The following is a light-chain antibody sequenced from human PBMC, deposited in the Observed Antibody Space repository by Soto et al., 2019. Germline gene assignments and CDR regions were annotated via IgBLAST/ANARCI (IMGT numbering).Light chain of an antibody. CDR1: SSDVGGYNY. Sequence: QSALTQPPSASGSPGQSVTISCTGTSSDVGGYNYVSWYQQHPGKAPKLTIYEVSKRPSGVPDRFSGSKSDNTASLTVSGLQAEDEAAYYCSSYAGSNNLGVFGGGTKLTVL. CDR2: EVS. CDR3: SSYAGSNNLGV. J-gene: IGLJ3*02. V-gene: IGLV2-8*01.